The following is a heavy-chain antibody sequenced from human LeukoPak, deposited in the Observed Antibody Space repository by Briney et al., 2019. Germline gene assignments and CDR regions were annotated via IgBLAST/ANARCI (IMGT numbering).Heavy chain of an antibody. CDR1: GNSFSNYW. CDR3: ARHKRSTAMEY. V-gene: IGHV5-51*01. CDR2: IYPGDSDT. J-gene: IGHJ4*02. D-gene: IGHD5-18*01. Sequence: GESLKISCKGSGNSFSNYWIGWVRQMPGKGLEWMGIIYPGDSDTRYSPSFQGHVTTSADKFTSTAYLQWTSLKASDTAMYYCARHKRSTAMEYWGQGTLVTVSS.